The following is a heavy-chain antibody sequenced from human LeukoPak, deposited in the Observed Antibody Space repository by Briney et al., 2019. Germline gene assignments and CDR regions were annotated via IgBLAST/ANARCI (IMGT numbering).Heavy chain of an antibody. J-gene: IGHJ4*02. Sequence: GGSLRLSCAASGFTFSSYGTHWVRQAPGKGLEWVSFIRYDGSNIYYADSVKGRFTISRDNSKNSLYLQMNSLRAEDPAVYYCAKDACSTTVNFFDYWGRGAMVTVSS. CDR1: GFTFSSYG. V-gene: IGHV3-30*02. D-gene: IGHD4-17*01. CDR3: AKDACSTTVNFFDY. CDR2: IRYDGSNI.